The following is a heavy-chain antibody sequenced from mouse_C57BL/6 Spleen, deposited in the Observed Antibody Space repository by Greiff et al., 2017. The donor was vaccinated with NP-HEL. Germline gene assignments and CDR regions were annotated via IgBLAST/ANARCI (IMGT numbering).Heavy chain of an antibody. CDR1: GYTFTDYY. J-gene: IGHJ1*03. V-gene: IGHV1-26*01. CDR3: ARNYWYFDV. Sequence: EVQLQQSGPELVKPGASVKISCKASGYTFTDYYMNWVKQSHGKSLEWIGDINPNNGGTSYNQKFKGKATLTVDKSSSTAYMELRSLTSEDSAVYYCARNYWYFDVWGTRTTVTVSS. CDR2: INPNNGGT.